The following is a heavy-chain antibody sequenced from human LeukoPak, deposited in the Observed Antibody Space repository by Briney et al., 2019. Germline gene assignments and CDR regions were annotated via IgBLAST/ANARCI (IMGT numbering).Heavy chain of an antibody. D-gene: IGHD6-19*01. V-gene: IGHV1-2*02. CDR3: ARDWLATIAVAGTDWFDP. CDR1: GYTFTGYY. Sequence: GASVKVSCKASGYTFTGYYMHWVRQAPGQGLEWMGWINPNSGGTNYAQKFQGRVTMTRDTSISTAYMELSRLRSDDTAVYYCARDWLATIAVAGTDWFDPWGQGTLVTVSS. J-gene: IGHJ5*02. CDR2: INPNSGGT.